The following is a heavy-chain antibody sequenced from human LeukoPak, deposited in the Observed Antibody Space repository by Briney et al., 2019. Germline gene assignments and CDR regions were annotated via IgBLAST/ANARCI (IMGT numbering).Heavy chain of an antibody. CDR2: INHSGST. Sequence: SETLSLTCAVYGGSFSGYYWSWIRQPPGKGLGWIGEINHSGSTNYNPSLKSRVTISVDTSKNQFSLKLSSVTAADTAVYYCARGAYDYVWGSYRYRNWFDPWGQGTLVTVSS. V-gene: IGHV4-34*01. CDR3: ARGAYDYVWGSYRYRNWFDP. CDR1: GGSFSGYY. D-gene: IGHD3-16*02. J-gene: IGHJ5*02.